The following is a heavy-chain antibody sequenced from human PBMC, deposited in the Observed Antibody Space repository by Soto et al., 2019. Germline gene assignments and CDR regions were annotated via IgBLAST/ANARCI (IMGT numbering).Heavy chain of an antibody. CDR2: IYWYDDE. CDR3: AQNGGRGADMDV. J-gene: IGHJ6*02. D-gene: IGHD2-21*01. CDR1: VFSLSNSAEG. V-gene: IGHV2-5*01. Sequence: QITLKESGPTVVHPTQTLTLTCSISVFSLSNSAEGVAWIRQPTGKALEWLALIYWYDDERYSPFLKSTLTIAKDTSKIHVGLTITNLDPADSATYFCAQNGGRGADMDVWGQGASVTVS.